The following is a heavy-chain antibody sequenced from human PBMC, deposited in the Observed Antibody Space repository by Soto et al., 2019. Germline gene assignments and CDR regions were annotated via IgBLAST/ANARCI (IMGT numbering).Heavy chain of an antibody. CDR2: ISSSSSYI. J-gene: IGHJ4*02. CDR1: GFTFSSYS. CDR3: ARARISKYYFDY. V-gene: IGHV3-21*01. Sequence: GGSLRLSCAASGFTFSSYSMNWVRQAPGKGLEWVSSISSSSSYIYYADSVKGRFTISRDNAKNSLYLQMNSLRAEDTAVYYCARARISKYYFDYWGQGTLVTVSS.